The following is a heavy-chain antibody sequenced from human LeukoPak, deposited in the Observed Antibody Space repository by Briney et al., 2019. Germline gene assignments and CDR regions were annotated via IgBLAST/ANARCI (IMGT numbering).Heavy chain of an antibody. J-gene: IGHJ6*02. D-gene: IGHD6-13*01. CDR2: ISYDGSNK. Sequence: GGSLRLSCVASGFTFSSYGMHWVRQAPGKGLEWVAAISYDGSNKYYADSVKGRFTISRDNSKNTLYLQMNSLRAEDTAVYYCAKGLGSWYGGGHYYGMDVWGQGTTVTVSS. V-gene: IGHV3-30*18. CDR3: AKGLGSWYGGGHYYGMDV. CDR1: GFTFSSYG.